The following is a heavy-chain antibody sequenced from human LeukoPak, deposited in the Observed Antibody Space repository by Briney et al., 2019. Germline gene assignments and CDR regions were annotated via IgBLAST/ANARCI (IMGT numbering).Heavy chain of an antibody. D-gene: IGHD1-26*01. Sequence: ASVKVSCKASGYTFTSYDISWVRQAPGQGLEWMGWISAYNGNTNYAQKLQGRVTMTTDTSTSTAYMELRSLRSDDTAVYYCARDGSGSYYVSQRTGDYWGQGTLVTVSS. J-gene: IGHJ4*02. V-gene: IGHV1-18*01. CDR2: ISAYNGNT. CDR3: ARDGSGSYYVSQRTGDY. CDR1: GYTFTSYD.